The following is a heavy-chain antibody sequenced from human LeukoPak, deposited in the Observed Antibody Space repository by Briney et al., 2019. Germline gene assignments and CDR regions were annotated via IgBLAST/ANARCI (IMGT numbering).Heavy chain of an antibody. J-gene: IGHJ6*02. D-gene: IGHD3-22*01. Sequence: SETLSLTCTVSGGSISSSSYYWSWIRQPPGKGLEWIGYIYHSGSTYYNPSLKSRVTISVDTSKNQFSLKLSSVTAADTAVYYCARDSPPDSSGYYYYYYGMDVWGQGTTVTVSS. CDR2: IYHSGST. CDR3: ARDSPPDSSGYYYYYYGMDV. V-gene: IGHV4-61*01. CDR1: GGSISSSSYY.